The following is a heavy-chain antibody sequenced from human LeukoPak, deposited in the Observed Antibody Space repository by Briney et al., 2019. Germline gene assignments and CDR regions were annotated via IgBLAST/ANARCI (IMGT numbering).Heavy chain of an antibody. Sequence: PGGSLRLSCAASGFTVSSNYMSWVRQAPGKGLEWVSIIFSGGSTYSADSVKGRFTISRDTSESTLYLQMNSLRAEDTAVYYCARGDTIGGYYFDYWGQGTLVTVSS. CDR1: GFTVSSNY. CDR3: ARGDTIGGYYFDY. D-gene: IGHD1-26*01. J-gene: IGHJ4*02. CDR2: IFSGGST. V-gene: IGHV3-53*01.